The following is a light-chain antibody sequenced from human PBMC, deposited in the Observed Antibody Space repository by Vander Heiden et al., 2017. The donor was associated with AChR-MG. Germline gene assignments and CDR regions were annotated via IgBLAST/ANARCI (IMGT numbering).Light chain of an antibody. CDR3: QQYNNWPRT. CDR1: QSVSTN. J-gene: IGKJ1*01. Sequence: EIVMTQSPDTQSVSPGATATRSCRASQSVSTNLAWYQQKPGQAPRLLFYGSTTRATGIPDRFSGSGSGTEFTLTISSLQSEDFAVYYCQQYNNWPRTFAQGTKVEIK. V-gene: IGKV3-15*01. CDR2: GST.